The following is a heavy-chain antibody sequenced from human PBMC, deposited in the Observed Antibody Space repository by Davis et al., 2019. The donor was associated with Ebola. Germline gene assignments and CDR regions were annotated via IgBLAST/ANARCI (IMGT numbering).Heavy chain of an antibody. CDR1: GYTFTNYG. V-gene: IGHV1-2*06. D-gene: IGHD5-12*01. Sequence: ASVKVSCKASGYTFTNYGITWVRQAPGQGLEWMGRINPNSGGTNYAQKFQGRVTMTRDTSISTAYMELSRLRFDDTAVYYCARGSGYDGFDPWGQGTLVTVSS. J-gene: IGHJ5*02. CDR2: INPNSGGT. CDR3: ARGSGYDGFDP.